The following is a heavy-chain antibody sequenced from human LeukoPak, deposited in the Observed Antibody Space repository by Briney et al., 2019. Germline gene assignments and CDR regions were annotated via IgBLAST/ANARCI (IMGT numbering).Heavy chain of an antibody. Sequence: PGGSLRLSCAASGFTFSSYSMNWVRQAPGMGLEWVSYISSSSSTIYYADSVKGRFTISRDNAKNSLYLQMNSLRAEDTAVYYCASGVAAAGTSYWGQGTLVTVSS. D-gene: IGHD6-13*01. CDR2: ISSSSSTI. CDR3: ASGVAAAGTSY. CDR1: GFTFSSYS. J-gene: IGHJ4*02. V-gene: IGHV3-48*01.